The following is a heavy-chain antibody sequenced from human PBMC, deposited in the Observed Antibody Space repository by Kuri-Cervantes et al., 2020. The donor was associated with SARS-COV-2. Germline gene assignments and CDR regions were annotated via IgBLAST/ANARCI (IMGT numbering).Heavy chain of an antibody. CDR2: IYYSGST. CDR1: GGTISSYD. J-gene: IGHJ5*02. D-gene: IGHD3-3*01. CDR3: TRQMMSRITLFGLVITRNWFDP. V-gene: IGHV4-59*08. Sequence: SETLSLTCTASGGTISSYDWSWIRQPPGKGLEWIGYIYYSGSTKYNPSLKSRVTISADTSKNQFPPKLSSVTAADTAVYYCTRQMMSRITLFGLVITRNWFDPWGQGTLVTVSS.